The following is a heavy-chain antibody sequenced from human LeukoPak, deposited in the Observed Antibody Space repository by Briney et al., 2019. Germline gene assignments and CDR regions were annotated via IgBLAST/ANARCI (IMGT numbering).Heavy chain of an antibody. CDR3: ARDPYSSSWYDYYYYGMDV. Sequence: SQTLSLTCAISGDSVSGNSAAWNWIRQSPSRGLEWLGRTYYRSKWYNDYAVSVKSRITINPDTSKNQFSLQLNSVTPEDTAVYYCARDPYSSSWYDYYYYGMDVWGQGTTVTVSS. V-gene: IGHV6-1*01. D-gene: IGHD6-13*01. CDR1: GDSVSGNSAA. CDR2: TYYRSKWYN. J-gene: IGHJ6*02.